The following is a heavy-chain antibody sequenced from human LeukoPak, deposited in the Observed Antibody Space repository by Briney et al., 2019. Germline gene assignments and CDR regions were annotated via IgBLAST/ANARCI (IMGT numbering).Heavy chain of an antibody. D-gene: IGHD3-9*01. V-gene: IGHV4-30-4*01. CDR2: IYYSGST. CDR1: GGSISSGDYY. CDR3: ARIENFDWLFDY. J-gene: IGHJ4*02. Sequence: SQTLSLTCTVSGGSISSGDYYWGWIRQPPGTGLEWIGYIYYSGSTYYNPSLKSRVTISVDTSKNQFSLKLSSVTAADTAVYYCARIENFDWLFDYWGQGTLVTVSS.